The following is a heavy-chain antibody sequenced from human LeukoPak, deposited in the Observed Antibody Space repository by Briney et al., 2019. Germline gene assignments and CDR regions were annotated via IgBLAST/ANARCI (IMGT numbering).Heavy chain of an antibody. CDR1: GFTFSSYS. Sequence: PGGSLRLSCAASGFTFSSYSVNWVCQAPGRGLEWVSTISSSSSYIYYADSVKGRFTISRDNAKNSLYLQMNSLRAEDTAVYYCATVTAAGGGFDYWGQGTLVTVSS. D-gene: IGHD6-13*01. J-gene: IGHJ4*02. CDR3: ATVTAAGGGFDY. CDR2: ISSSSSYI. V-gene: IGHV3-21*01.